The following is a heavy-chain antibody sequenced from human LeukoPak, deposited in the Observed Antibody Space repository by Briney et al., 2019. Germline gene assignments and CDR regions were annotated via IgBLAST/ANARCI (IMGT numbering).Heavy chain of an antibody. CDR2: TYYRSTWYN. J-gene: IGHJ5*02. CDR1: GDSVSSNSVT. CDR3: ARGLTQYDCFDP. V-gene: IGHV6-1*01. D-gene: IGHD2-2*01. Sequence: SQTLSLTCAISGDSVSSNSVTWNWIRQSPSRGLEWLGRTYYRSTWYNDYAVSVRGRITVNPDTSKNQFSLHLNSVTPEDTAVYYCARGLTQYDCFDPWGQGILVTVSS.